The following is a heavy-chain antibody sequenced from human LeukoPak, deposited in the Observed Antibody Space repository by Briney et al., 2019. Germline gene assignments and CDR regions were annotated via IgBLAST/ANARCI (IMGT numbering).Heavy chain of an antibody. D-gene: IGHD3-10*01. V-gene: IGHV3-74*01. CDR3: ARDLRNYYGSGSYEDY. CDR2: INSDGSST. CDR1: VFTFSSYW. J-gene: IGHJ4*02. Sequence: GGSLRLSCAVSVFTFSSYWMHWVRQAPGKGLVWVSRINSDGSSTSYADSVKGRFTISRDNAKNTLYLQMNSLRAEDTAVYYCARDLRNYYGSGSYEDYWGQGTLVTVSS.